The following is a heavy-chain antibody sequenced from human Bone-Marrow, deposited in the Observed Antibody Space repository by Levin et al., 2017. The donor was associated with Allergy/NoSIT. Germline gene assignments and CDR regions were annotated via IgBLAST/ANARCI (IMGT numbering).Heavy chain of an antibody. CDR3: AITTGIVAAGTFWYFRH. CDR2: ISAYNGDR. D-gene: IGHD6-13*01. CDR1: GYTFTSYG. Sequence: AASVKVSCRASGYTFTSYGVSWVRQAPGQGLEWMGWISAYNGDREYGPKFQGRVTMTTDTSSSTAYMELSSLRSDDTAVYYCAITTGIVAAGTFWYFRHWGQGTLVTVSS. V-gene: IGHV1-18*01. J-gene: IGHJ1*01.